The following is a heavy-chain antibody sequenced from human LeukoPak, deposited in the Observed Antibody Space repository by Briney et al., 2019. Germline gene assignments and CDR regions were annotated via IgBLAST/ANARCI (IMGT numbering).Heavy chain of an antibody. D-gene: IGHD3-10*01. Sequence: GGSLGLSCAASGFTFSSYEMNWVRQAPGKGLEWVSYISSSGKTKYYADSVMGRFTISRDNAKNSLYLQMNSLRAEDTAFYYCARVAYYGAGSYLHFDIWGQGTLVTVSS. CDR2: ISSSGKTK. J-gene: IGHJ4*02. V-gene: IGHV3-48*03. CDR1: GFTFSSYE. CDR3: ARVAYYGAGSYLHFDI.